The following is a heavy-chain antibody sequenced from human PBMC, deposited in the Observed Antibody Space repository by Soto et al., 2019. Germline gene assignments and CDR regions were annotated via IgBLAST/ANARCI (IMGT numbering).Heavy chain of an antibody. CDR3: ARGLSMIVVVITHYHDAFDI. CDR2: INHSGST. Sequence: SETLSLTCAVYGGSFSGYYWSWIRQPPGKGLEWIGEINHSGSTNYNPSLKSRVTISVDTSKNQFSLRLSSVTAADTAVYYCARGLSMIVVVITHYHDAFDIWGQGTMVTVSS. J-gene: IGHJ3*02. V-gene: IGHV4-34*01. D-gene: IGHD3-22*01. CDR1: GGSFSGYY.